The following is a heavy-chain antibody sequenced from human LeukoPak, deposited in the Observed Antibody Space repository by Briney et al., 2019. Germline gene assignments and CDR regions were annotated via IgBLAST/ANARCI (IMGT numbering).Heavy chain of an antibody. CDR2: IYYSGST. CDR1: GGSISSSSYY. V-gene: IGHV4-39*07. Sequence: PSETLSLTCTVSGGSISSSSYYWGWIRQPPGKGLEWIGSIYYSGSTYYNPSLKSRVTISVDTSKNQFSLKLSSVTAADTAVYYSARARDGYVDYWGQGTLVTVSS. J-gene: IGHJ4*02. CDR3: ARARDGYVDY. D-gene: IGHD5-24*01.